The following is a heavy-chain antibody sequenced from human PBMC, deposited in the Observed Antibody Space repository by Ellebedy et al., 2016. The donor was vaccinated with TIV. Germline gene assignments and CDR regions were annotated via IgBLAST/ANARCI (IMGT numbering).Heavy chain of an antibody. J-gene: IGHJ4*02. V-gene: IGHV5-51*01. Sequence: GESLKISXKGSGYSFTSYWIGWVRQMPGKGLEWLGIIYPGDSDTRYSPSFQGQVTISADKSISTAYLQWSSLKASDTAMYYCAAATELGYCSGGSCYSGSVLDYWGQGTLVTVSS. CDR2: IYPGDSDT. CDR1: GYSFTSYW. CDR3: AAATELGYCSGGSCYSGSVLDY. D-gene: IGHD2-15*01.